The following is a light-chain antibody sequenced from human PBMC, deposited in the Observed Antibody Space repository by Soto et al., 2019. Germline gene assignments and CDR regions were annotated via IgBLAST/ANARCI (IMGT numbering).Light chain of an antibody. CDR2: ASS. J-gene: IGKJ1*01. Sequence: DIQMTQSPSSLSASVGDRVSISCRARQTINNYLNWYQQKPGRAPKLLISASSSLHTGVPSRFSGSGSGTEFTLSINSLEPEDSATYYCQESNSTPWTFGPGTKVEVK. CDR1: QTINNY. CDR3: QESNSTPWT. V-gene: IGKV1-39*01.